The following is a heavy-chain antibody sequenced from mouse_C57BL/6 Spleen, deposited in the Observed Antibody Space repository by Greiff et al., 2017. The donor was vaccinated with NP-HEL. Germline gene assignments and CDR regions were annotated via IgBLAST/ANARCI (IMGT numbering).Heavy chain of an antibody. CDR1: GYTFTSYW. CDR3: AKEGYGSSLGFAY. Sequence: QVQLQQPGAELVRPGSSVKLSCKASGYTFTSYWMHWVKQRPIQGLEWIGNIDPSDSETHYNQKFKDKATLTVDKSSSTAYMQLSSLTSEDSAVYYCAKEGYGSSLGFAYWGQGTLVTVSA. J-gene: IGHJ3*01. CDR2: IDPSDSET. V-gene: IGHV1-52*01. D-gene: IGHD1-1*01.